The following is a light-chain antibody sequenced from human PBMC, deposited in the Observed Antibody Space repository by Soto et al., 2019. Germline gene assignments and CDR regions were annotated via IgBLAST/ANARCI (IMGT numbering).Light chain of an antibody. CDR1: QSVSSTY. J-gene: IGKJ1*01. CDR2: GAS. Sequence: EIVLTQSPGTLSLSPGERATLSCRASQSVSSTYLAWYQQKPGQAPRLLLYGASSRATGIPDRFSGSGSGTDFTLTIRRLEPDDFAVYYCQPYCNSPGTFGQGTKVEIK. V-gene: IGKV3-20*01. CDR3: QPYCNSPGT.